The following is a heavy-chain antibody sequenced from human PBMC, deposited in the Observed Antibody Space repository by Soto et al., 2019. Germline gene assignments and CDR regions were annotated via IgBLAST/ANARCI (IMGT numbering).Heavy chain of an antibody. CDR1: GGSISSSSYY. D-gene: IGHD6-13*01. J-gene: IGHJ5*02. CDR3: ARHQSHSSSYVDP. CDR2: IYYSGST. Sequence: QLQLQESGPGLVKPSETLSLTCTVSGGSISSSSYYWGWIRQPPGKGLEWIGSIYYSGSTYYNPSVKSRVTISVDTSKNQFALKLSSVTAADTAVYYCARHQSHSSSYVDPWGQGTLVTVSS. V-gene: IGHV4-39*01.